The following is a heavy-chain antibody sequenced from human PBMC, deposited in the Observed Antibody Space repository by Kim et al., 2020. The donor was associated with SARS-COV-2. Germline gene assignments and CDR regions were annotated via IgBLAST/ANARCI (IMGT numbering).Heavy chain of an antibody. J-gene: IGHJ4*02. CDR1: GGTFSSYA. CDR3: ARDPRYCSSTSCYGPGDYFDY. V-gene: IGHV1-69*13. Sequence: SVKVSCKASGGTFSSYAISWVRQAPGQGLEWMGGIIPIFGTANYAQKFQGRVTITADESTSTAYMELSSLRSEDTAVYYCARDPRYCSSTSCYGPGDYFDYWGQGTLVTVSS. D-gene: IGHD2-2*01. CDR2: IIPIFGTA.